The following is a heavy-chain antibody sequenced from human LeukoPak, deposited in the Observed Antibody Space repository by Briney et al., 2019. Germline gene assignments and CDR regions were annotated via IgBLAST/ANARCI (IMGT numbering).Heavy chain of an antibody. V-gene: IGHV4-34*01. CDR2: INHSGST. D-gene: IGHD3-10*01. Sequence: PSGTLSLTCTVSGGSISSYYWSWIRQPPGKGLEWIGEINHSGSTNYNPSLKSRVTISVDTSKNQFSLKLSSVTAADTAVYYCARRDYGSGSGFDYWGQGTLVTVSS. CDR1: GGSISSYY. J-gene: IGHJ4*02. CDR3: ARRDYGSGSGFDY.